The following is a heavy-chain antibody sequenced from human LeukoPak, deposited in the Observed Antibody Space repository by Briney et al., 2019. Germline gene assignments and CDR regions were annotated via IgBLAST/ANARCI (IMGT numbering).Heavy chain of an antibody. V-gene: IGHV4-4*02. J-gene: IGHJ4*02. CDR1: GGSISSSNW. CDR3: ARGNGSYYSSFDY. CDR2: IYHSGST. Sequence: SETLSPTCAVSGGSISSSNWWSWVRQPPGKGLEWIGEIYHSGSTNYNPSLKSRVTISVDKSKNQFSLKLSSVTAADTAVYYCARGNGSYYSSFDYWGQGTLVTVSS. D-gene: IGHD1-26*01.